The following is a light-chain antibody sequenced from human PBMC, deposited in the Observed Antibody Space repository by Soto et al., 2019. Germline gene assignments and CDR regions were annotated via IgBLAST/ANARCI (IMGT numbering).Light chain of an antibody. V-gene: IGKV1-5*03. CDR2: KAS. CDR3: QQYNSYSWT. J-gene: IGKJ1*01. CDR1: QTISSW. Sequence: DIQMTQSPSTLSASLLDRFTITCRASQTISSWLAWYQQKPGKAPKLLIYKASTLKSGVPSRFSGSGSGTEFTLTISSLQPDDFATYYCQQYNSYSWTFGQGTKVDIK.